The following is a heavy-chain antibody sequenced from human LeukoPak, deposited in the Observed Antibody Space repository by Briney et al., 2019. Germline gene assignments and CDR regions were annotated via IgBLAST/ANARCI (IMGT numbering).Heavy chain of an antibody. J-gene: IGHJ4*02. CDR1: GGSFSGYY. CDR2: INHSGST. CDR3: ASTRGDGIAARFDFDY. D-gene: IGHD6-6*01. V-gene: IGHV4-34*01. Sequence: SETLSLTCAVYGGSFSGYYWSWIRQPPGKGLEWIGEINHSGSTNYNPSLKSRVTISVDTSKNQFSLKLSSVTAADTAVYYCASTRGDGIAARFDFDYWGQGTLVTVSS.